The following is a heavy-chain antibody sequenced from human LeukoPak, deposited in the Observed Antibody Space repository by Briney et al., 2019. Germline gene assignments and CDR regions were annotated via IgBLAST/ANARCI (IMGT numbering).Heavy chain of an antibody. CDR2: ISGSGGST. Sequence: AGGSLRLFCAASGFTFSSYAMSWVRQAPGKGLEWVSAISGSGGSTYYADSVNGRFTISRDYSKNTLYLQMNSLRAEDTAVYYCAKPYSSAYLGYFDYWGQGTLVTVSS. CDR1: GFTFSSYA. CDR3: AKPYSSAYLGYFDY. D-gene: IGHD3-22*01. J-gene: IGHJ4*02. V-gene: IGHV3-23*01.